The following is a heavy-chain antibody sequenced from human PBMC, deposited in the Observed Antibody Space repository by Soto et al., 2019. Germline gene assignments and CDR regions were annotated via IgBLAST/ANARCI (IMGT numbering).Heavy chain of an antibody. J-gene: IGHJ5*02. CDR3: ARVVVSSGYNFFRFDP. CDR2: INAYRGNT. CDR1: GYTFSNYG. Sequence: QVQLVQSGAEVKKPGASVKVSCKASGYTFSNYGIAWVRQAPGQGLEWVGWINAYRGNTNYAQHRQGRVTMTADQSTHPAYMELTSVRSDDSAVHFCARVVVSSGYNFFRFDPGGQGTLVTVSS. V-gene: IGHV1-18*01. D-gene: IGHD6-19*01.